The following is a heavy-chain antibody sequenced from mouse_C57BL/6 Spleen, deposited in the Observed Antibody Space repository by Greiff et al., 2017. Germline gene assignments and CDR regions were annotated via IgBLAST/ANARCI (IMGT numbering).Heavy chain of an antibody. D-gene: IGHD2-12*01. J-gene: IGHJ2*01. V-gene: IGHV1-15*01. CDR1: GYTFTDYE. CDR2: IDPETGGT. CDR3: TRAYSYCGGYYFDY. Sequence: VQLQQSGAELVRPGASVTLSCKASGYTFTDYEMHWVKQTPVHGLEWIGAIDPETGGTAYNQKFKGKAILTADKSSSTAYMELRSLTSEDSAVYYCTRAYSYCGGYYFDYWGQGTTLTVSS.